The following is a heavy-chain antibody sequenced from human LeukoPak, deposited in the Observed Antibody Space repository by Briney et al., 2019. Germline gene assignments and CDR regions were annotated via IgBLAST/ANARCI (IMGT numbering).Heavy chain of an antibody. Sequence: GGSLRLSCAASGFTFSSFGMSWVRQAPGKGLEWVSGISSSGSSTYYADSVKGRFTISRDNSKNTLYLQMNSLRAEDTAVYYCAKGPLAVEHSTHRFDFWGQGTLVTVSS. V-gene: IGHV3-23*01. CDR1: GFTFSSFG. D-gene: IGHD1/OR15-1a*01. CDR2: ISSSGSST. J-gene: IGHJ4*02. CDR3: AKGPLAVEHSTHRFDF.